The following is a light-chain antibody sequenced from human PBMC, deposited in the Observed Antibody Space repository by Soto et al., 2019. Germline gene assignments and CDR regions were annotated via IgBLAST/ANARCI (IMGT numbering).Light chain of an antibody. Sequence: DIQMTQSPSTLSASVGDRVTITCRASQRIGVWLAWYQQKPGKAPNLLIYKTSTLESGVPSRFSGSGSGTEFTLTISSLQPDDFAIYYCQQYDSYTWTFGQGTKVEIK. CDR1: QRIGVW. J-gene: IGKJ1*01. CDR3: QQYDSYTWT. V-gene: IGKV1-5*03. CDR2: KTS.